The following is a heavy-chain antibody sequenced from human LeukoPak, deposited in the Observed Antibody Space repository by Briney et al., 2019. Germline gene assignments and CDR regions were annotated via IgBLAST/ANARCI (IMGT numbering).Heavy chain of an antibody. CDR2: IRYDGSIK. CDR3: AKDSVKVTTVRRVPHYMDV. Sequence: PGGSLRLSCAASGFTFSNYGIHWVRQAPGKGLEWVAFIRYDGSIKYYADSVKGRFTISRDNSKNTLYLQMNSLRAEDTAVYYCAKDSVKVTTVRRVPHYMDVWGKGTTVTIS. V-gene: IGHV3-30*02. D-gene: IGHD4-17*01. J-gene: IGHJ6*03. CDR1: GFTFSNYG.